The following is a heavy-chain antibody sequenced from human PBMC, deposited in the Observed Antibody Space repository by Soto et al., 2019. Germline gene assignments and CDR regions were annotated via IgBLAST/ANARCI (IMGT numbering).Heavy chain of an antibody. CDR1: GFTFSSYG. J-gene: IGHJ2*01. D-gene: IGHD3-10*01. V-gene: IGHV3-30*18. CDR2: ISYDGSNK. Sequence: GGSLRLSCAASGFTFSSYGMHWVRQAPGKGLEWVAVISYDGSNKYYADSVKGRFTISRDNSKNTLYLQMNSLRAEDTAVYYCAKGPFVGAHDLWGRGTLVTVSS. CDR3: AKGPFVGAHDL.